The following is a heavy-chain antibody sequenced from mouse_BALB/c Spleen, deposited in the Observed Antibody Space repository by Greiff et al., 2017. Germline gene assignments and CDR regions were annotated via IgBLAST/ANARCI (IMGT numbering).Heavy chain of an antibody. CDR1: GYSITSGYY. V-gene: IGHV3-6*02. CDR2: ISYDGSN. D-gene: IGHD2-14*01. J-gene: IGHJ3*01. Sequence: EVQLQESGPGLVKPSQSLSLTCSVTGYSITSGYYWNWIRQFPGNKLEWMGYISYDGSNNYNPSLKNRISITRDTSKNQFFLKLNSVTTEDTATYYCARDPYRYDAYWGQGTLVTVSA. CDR3: ARDPYRYDAY.